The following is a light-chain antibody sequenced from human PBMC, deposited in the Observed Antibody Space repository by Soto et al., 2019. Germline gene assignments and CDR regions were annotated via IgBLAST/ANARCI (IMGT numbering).Light chain of an antibody. CDR1: QDISNN. J-gene: IGKJ2*01. CDR3: QQYDDLPRT. V-gene: IGKV1-33*01. CDR2: DAS. Sequence: DIQMTQSPSSLSASVGDRVTITCQASQDISNNLHWYQVKPGKAPKLLIYDASNLETGVPSRFSGSGPGTDFTFTINSLEPEDVATYYCQQYDDLPRTFGQGTKLQVK.